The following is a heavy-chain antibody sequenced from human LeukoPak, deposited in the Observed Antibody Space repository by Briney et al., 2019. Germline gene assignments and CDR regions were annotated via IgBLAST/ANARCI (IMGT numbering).Heavy chain of an antibody. CDR3: ARHLSGDDI. CDR2: IYSGGST. J-gene: IGHJ3*02. V-gene: IGHV3-66*04. CDR1: GFTFNNYA. Sequence: GGSLRLSCAASGFTFNNYAMSWVRQAPGKGLEWVSIIYSGGSTYYADSVKGRFTISRDNSKNTLYLQMNSLRAEDTAVYYCARHLSGDDIWGQGTMVTVSS. D-gene: IGHD4-17*01.